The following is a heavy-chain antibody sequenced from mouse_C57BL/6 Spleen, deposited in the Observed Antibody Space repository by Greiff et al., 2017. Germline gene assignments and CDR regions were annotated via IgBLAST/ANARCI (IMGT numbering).Heavy chain of an antibody. CDR1: GYTFTSYG. J-gene: IGHJ3*01. Sequence: VMLVESGAELARPGASVKLSCKASGYTFTSYGISWVKQRTGPGLEWIGEIYPRSGNTYYNEKFKGKATLTADKSSSTAYMELRSLTSEDSAVYFCAIGSTMVTTGFAYWGQGTLVTVSA. CDR3: AIGSTMVTTGFAY. V-gene: IGHV1-81*01. D-gene: IGHD2-2*01. CDR2: IYPRSGNT.